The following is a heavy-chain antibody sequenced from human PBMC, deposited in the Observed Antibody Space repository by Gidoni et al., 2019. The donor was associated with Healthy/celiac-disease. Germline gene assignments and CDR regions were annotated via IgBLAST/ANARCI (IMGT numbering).Heavy chain of an antibody. J-gene: IGHJ4*02. V-gene: IGHV3-15*01. Sequence: EVQLVESGGGLVKPGGSLRLSCAASGCTCRNAWMRWVRQAPGKGLEWVGRIKSKTDGGTTDYAAPVKGRFTISRDDSKNTLYLQMNSLKTEDTTVYYCTTRSGYSSSWYPFDYWGQGTLVTVSS. CDR3: TTRSGYSSSWYPFDY. D-gene: IGHD6-13*01. CDR1: GCTCRNAW. CDR2: IKSKTDGGTT.